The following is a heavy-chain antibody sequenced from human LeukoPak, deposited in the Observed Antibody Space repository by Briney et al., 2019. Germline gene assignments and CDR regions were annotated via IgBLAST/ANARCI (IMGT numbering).Heavy chain of an antibody. CDR3: ARNGGDFTYPYYYSMDV. CDR2: ISYDGSNK. Sequence: QTGRSLRLSCAASGFTFSSYAMHWVRQAPGKGLEWVAVISYDGSNKYYADSVKGRFTISRDNSKNTLYLQMNSLRAEDTAVYYCARNGGDFTYPYYYSMDVWGQGTTVTVSS. CDR1: GFTFSSYA. V-gene: IGHV3-30*14. D-gene: IGHD2-21*02. J-gene: IGHJ6*02.